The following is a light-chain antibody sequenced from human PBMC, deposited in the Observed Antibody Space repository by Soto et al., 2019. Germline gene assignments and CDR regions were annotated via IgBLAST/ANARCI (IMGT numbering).Light chain of an antibody. CDR1: QGIGST. Sequence: DIVMTHSPATLSVSPGEGATLSCRASQGIGSTFAWYQQKPGQTPRLLIYDTSIRATGFPARFRGSASGTEFTLTFPRLQSQDFAVDYCQHCANWSLTFGGET. CDR3: QHCANWSLT. J-gene: IGKJ4*01. V-gene: IGKV3-15*01. CDR2: DTS.